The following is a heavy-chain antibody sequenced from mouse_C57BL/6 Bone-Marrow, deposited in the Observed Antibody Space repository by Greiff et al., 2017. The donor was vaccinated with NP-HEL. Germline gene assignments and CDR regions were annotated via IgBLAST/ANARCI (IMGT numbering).Heavy chain of an antibody. V-gene: IGHV1-80*01. CDR2: IYPGDGDT. CDR1: GYEFSNYW. J-gene: IGHJ3*01. CDR3: ARGAY. Sequence: VMLVESGAELVKPGASVKISCKASGYEFSNYWMNWVKQRPGQGLEWIGQIYPGDGDTNYNGKFKDKATLTADKSSSTAYMQLSRLTSEDSAVYFCARGAYWGQGTRVTVSA.